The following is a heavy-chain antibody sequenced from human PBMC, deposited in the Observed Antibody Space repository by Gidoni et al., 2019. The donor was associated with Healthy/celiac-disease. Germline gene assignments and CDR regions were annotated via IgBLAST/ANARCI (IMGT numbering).Heavy chain of an antibody. J-gene: IGHJ4*02. CDR2: IYSGGST. CDR3: ARDEGTTYFDS. D-gene: IGHD4-17*01. V-gene: IGHV3-66*02. CDR1: GFTVNINY. Sequence: EVQLVESGGGLVQPGGSLRLSCAASGFTVNINYMSWVRQAPGKGLEWVSVIYSGGSTYYADSVKGRFTISRDNSKNTLYLQMNSLRAEDTAVYYCARDEGTTYFDSWGQGTLVTVSS.